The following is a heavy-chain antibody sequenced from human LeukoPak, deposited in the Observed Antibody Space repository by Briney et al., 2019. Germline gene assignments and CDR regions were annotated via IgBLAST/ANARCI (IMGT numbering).Heavy chain of an antibody. J-gene: IGHJ4*02. CDR1: GYTFTSYY. V-gene: IGHV1-46*01. CDR2: INPSGGST. D-gene: IGHD3-9*01. CDR3: ARDIRVLRYFDWLLLQEYYFDY. Sequence: ALVKVSCKASGYTFTSYYMHWVRQAPGQGLEWMGIINPSGGSTSYAQKFQGRVTMTRDTSTSTVYMELSSLRSEDAAVYYCARDIRVLRYFDWLLLQEYYFDYWGQGTLVTVSS.